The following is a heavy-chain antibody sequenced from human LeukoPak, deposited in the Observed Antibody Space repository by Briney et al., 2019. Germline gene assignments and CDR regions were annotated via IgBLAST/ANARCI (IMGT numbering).Heavy chain of an antibody. CDR2: IKSKTDGGTT. V-gene: IGHV3-15*01. D-gene: IGHD3-10*01. J-gene: IGHJ4*02. Sequence: GGSLRLSCAASGFTFSNAWMSWVRQAPGKGLEWVGRIKSKTDGGTTDYAAPVKGRFTISRDDSKNTLYLQMNSLKTEDTAVYYCTTVPLRGLLWFGELSLDYWGQGTLVTVSS. CDR3: TTVPLRGLLWFGELSLDY. CDR1: GFTFSNAW.